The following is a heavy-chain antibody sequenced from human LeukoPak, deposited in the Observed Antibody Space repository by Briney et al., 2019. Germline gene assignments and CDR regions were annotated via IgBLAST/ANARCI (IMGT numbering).Heavy chain of an antibody. J-gene: IGHJ6*02. D-gene: IGHD2-15*01. CDR1: GFTFSSYS. CDR2: ISSSSSYI. V-gene: IGHV3-21*01. Sequence: GGSLRLSCAASGFTFSSYSMNWVRQAPGKGLEWASSISSSSSYIYYADSVKGRFTISRDNAKNSLYLQMNSLRAEDTAVYYCASVGYCSGGSCYAAEYYYYGMDVWGQGTTVTVSS. CDR3: ASVGYCSGGSCYAAEYYYYGMDV.